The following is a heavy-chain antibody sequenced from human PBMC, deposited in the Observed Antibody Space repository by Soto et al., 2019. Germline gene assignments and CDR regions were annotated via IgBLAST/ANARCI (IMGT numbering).Heavy chain of an antibody. CDR1: HFSVTNNKY. J-gene: IGHJ3*01. D-gene: IGHD2-15*01. CDR3: ARDSRYCTDSGCSIMRDAFDV. V-gene: IGHV4-4*02. CDR2: IYHSGTT. Sequence: QVLLQESGPGLVKPSGTLSLTCTVSHFSVTNNKYWSWVRQSPGKTLEWIGEIYHSGTTYYNPSLSSRVSMSMVKSKNEISLILTSVTAAATAVYYCARDSRYCTDSGCSIMRDAFDVWGQGTLVTVSS.